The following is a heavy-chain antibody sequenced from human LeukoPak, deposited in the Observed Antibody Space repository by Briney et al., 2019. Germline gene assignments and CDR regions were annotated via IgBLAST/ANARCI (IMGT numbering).Heavy chain of an antibody. Sequence: GGSLRLSCTASGFTFSFYMMNWVRQAPGKGLEWVSSISSSSSYIYYADSVKGRFTISRDNAKNSLYLQMNSLRAEDTAVYYCARKERRGTNDYWGQGTLVTVSS. CDR2: ISSSSSYI. D-gene: IGHD3-10*01. J-gene: IGHJ4*02. CDR3: ARKERRGTNDY. CDR1: GFTFSFYM. V-gene: IGHV3-21*01.